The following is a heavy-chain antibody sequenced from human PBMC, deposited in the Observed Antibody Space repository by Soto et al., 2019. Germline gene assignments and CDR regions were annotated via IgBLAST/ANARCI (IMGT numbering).Heavy chain of an antibody. CDR2: ISGSGGST. CDR3: AKFVQWEFLYYGMDF. D-gene: IGHD1-26*01. V-gene: IGHV3-23*01. J-gene: IGHJ6*01. CDR1: GFIFSSYA. Sequence: EVQLLESGGGLVQPGGSLRLSCAASGFIFSSYAMSWVRQAPGKGLEWVSAISGSGGSTYYADSEKGRFTISRHNSKNTLHLQLNSLRAEDTAVYYWAKFVQWEFLYYGMDFGGQGTTVTVCS.